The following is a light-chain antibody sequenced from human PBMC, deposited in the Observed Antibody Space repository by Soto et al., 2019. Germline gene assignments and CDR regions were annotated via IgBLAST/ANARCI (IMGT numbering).Light chain of an antibody. J-gene: IGLJ1*01. V-gene: IGLV2-14*01. CDR1: SSEVGGYNY. CDR3: SSYTSSSPDV. CDR2: DVS. Sequence: QSALTQPASVSGSPGQSITISCTGTSSEVGGYNYVSWYQQHPAKAPKLMIYDVSNRPSGVSNRFSGSKSGNTASLTISGLQAEDEADYYFSSYTSSSPDVFGTGTKVTVL.